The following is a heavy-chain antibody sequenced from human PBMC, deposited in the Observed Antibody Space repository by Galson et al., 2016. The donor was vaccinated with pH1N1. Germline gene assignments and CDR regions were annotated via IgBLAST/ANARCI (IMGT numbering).Heavy chain of an antibody. D-gene: IGHD6-19*01. V-gene: IGHV3-21*01. CDR3: ARAPYSTGWYPEFDY. CDR2: ISNSGSFI. CDR1: GLAITNYC. J-gene: IGHJ4*02. Sequence: SLRLSCAASASGLAITNYCMNWVRQAPGKGLEWVSSISNSGSFIRYADSVKGRFTISRDNAMNSLYLQMNSLRAEDTAIYYCARAPYSTGWYPEFDYWGQGTLVTVSS.